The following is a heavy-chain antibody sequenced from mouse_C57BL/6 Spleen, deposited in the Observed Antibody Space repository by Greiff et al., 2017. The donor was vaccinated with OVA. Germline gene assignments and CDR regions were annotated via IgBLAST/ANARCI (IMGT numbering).Heavy chain of an antibody. CDR1: GYTFTSYW. D-gene: IGHD4-1*01. CDR2: IDPSDSYT. CDR3: ARWGTGTFDY. V-gene: IGHV1-50*01. Sequence: VQLQQPGAELVKPGASVKLSCKASGYTFTSYWMQWVKQRPGQGLEWIGEIDPSDSYTNYNQKFKGKATLTVDTSSSTAYMQLSSLTSEDSAVYYCARWGTGTFDYWGKGTTLTVSS. J-gene: IGHJ2*01.